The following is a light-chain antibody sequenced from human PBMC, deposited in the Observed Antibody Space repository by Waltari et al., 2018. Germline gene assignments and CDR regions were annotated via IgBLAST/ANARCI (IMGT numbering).Light chain of an antibody. Sequence: DLVMTQSPLSLPVTPGEPASISRRSTQSLLHSSGNNFLDWYLQKPGQSPQLLIYLGSNRASGVPDRFSGSGSGTDFTLKISRVEAEDVGVYYCMQALQTPFTFGPGTKVDIK. CDR3: MQALQTPFT. CDR2: LGS. CDR1: QSLLHSSGNNF. V-gene: IGKV2-28*01. J-gene: IGKJ3*01.